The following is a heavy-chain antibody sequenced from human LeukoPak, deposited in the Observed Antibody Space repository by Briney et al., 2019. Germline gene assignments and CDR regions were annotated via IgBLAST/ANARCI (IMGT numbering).Heavy chain of an antibody. D-gene: IGHD3-16*01. J-gene: IGHJ1*01. CDR3: AGRRSRAYFQH. V-gene: IGHV4-34*01. CDR2: INHSGST. Sequence: SETLSLTCAVYGGSFSGYYWSWIRQPPGEGLEWIGEINHSGSTNYNPSLKSRVTISVDTSKKQFSLKLSSVTAADTAVYYCAGRRSRAYFQHWGQGTLVTVSS. CDR1: GGSFSGYY.